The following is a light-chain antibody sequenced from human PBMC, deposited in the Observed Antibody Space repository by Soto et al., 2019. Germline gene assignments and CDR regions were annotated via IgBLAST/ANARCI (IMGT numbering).Light chain of an antibody. CDR2: KAS. CDR3: QHFNNYPIT. J-gene: IGKJ5*01. V-gene: IGKV1-5*03. CDR1: QSVNRW. Sequence: DIQLTQYPSFLSASVGDRVTITCRASQSVNRWLAWYQQKPGKAPKLLIYKASTLESGVPSRFSGSGSGTEFTLTISSLQPDDFATYYCQHFNNYPITFGQGRRLEV.